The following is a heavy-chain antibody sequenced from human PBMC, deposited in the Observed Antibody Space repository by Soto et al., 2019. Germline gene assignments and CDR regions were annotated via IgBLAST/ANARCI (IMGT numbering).Heavy chain of an antibody. CDR3: ARGEQQLSDWFEP. V-gene: IGHV4-59*01. D-gene: IGHD6-13*01. J-gene: IGHJ5*02. CDR2: IYYSGST. CDR1: GGSISSYY. Sequence: SETLSLTCTVSGGSISSYYWSWIRQPPGKGLEWIGYIYYSGSTNYNPSLKSRVTISVDTSKNQFSLKLSSVTAADTAVYYCARGEQQLSDWFEPWGQGTLVTVSS.